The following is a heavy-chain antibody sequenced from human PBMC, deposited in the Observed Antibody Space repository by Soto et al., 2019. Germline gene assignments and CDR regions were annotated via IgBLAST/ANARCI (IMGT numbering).Heavy chain of an antibody. Sequence: SQTLSLTCAISGDSVSSNSAAWNWISQSPSRGLEWLGRTYYRSKWYNDYAVSVKSRITINPDTSKNQVSLQLNSVTPEDTAVYYCARVRTGTTGYYYYSSGMDVWGQGTTVTVSS. V-gene: IGHV6-1*01. CDR1: GDSVSSNSAA. J-gene: IGHJ6*02. CDR3: ARVRTGTTGYYYYSSGMDV. CDR2: TYYRSKWYN. D-gene: IGHD4-17*01.